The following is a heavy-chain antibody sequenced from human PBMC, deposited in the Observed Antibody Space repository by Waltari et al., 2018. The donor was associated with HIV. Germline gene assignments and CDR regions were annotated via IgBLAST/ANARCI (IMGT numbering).Heavy chain of an antibody. CDR2: AYNDGTT. V-gene: IGHV3-53*01. CDR1: GASFTTTY. J-gene: IGHJ4*02. D-gene: IGHD3-10*01. CDR3: ARWTGTYYDS. Sequence: EGQLVESGGGLIQPGGSLVLSWAASGASFTTTYMSWVRQAPGKGLEWVSMAYNDGTTHYADSVRGRFSIARDNSQNTLFLQMNSLRVDDTAVYYCARWTGTYYDSWGQGTLVTVSS.